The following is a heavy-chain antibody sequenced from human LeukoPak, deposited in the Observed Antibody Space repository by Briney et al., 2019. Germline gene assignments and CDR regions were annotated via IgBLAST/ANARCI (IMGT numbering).Heavy chain of an antibody. Sequence: ASVKVSCKVSGYTLTELSMHWVRQAPGKGLEWMGGFDPEDGETIYAQKFQGRVTMTEDTSTDTAYMELRSLRSEDTAVYYCATLYDSTRTFDYWGQGTLVTVSS. CDR3: ATLYDSTRTFDY. CDR1: GYTLTELS. V-gene: IGHV1-24*01. J-gene: IGHJ4*02. D-gene: IGHD3-22*01. CDR2: FDPEDGET.